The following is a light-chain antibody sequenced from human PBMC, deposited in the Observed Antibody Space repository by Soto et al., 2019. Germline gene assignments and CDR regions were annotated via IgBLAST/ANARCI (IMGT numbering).Light chain of an antibody. CDR1: QSISSY. CDR2: GAS. CDR3: QQSFSTLWT. J-gene: IGKJ1*01. Sequence: IQRTQSPSSLSASLGDRLTLTWLASQSISSYLNWYQQKPGKAPTLLIYGASSLHRGVPSRFSGSGSGTDFTLTISSLKPEDFETYSCQQSFSTLWTFGQGTKVDIK. V-gene: IGKV1-39*01.